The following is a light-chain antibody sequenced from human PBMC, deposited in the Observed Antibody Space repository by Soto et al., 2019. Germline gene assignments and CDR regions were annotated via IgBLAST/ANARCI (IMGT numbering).Light chain of an antibody. CDR3: MHAIHSPRT. CDR2: LGS. CDR1: QPLLHSPGFNY. J-gene: IGKJ2*02. Sequence: DVVITKSPLSLPAPPGEPASISCRSSQPLLHSPGFNYLDWYLQRPGQSPQLLIFLGSTRASGVPDRFSGSGSGTDVTLNNSRVQSEDVGVYYCMHAIHSPRTFGVGTKLEIK. V-gene: IGKV2-28*01.